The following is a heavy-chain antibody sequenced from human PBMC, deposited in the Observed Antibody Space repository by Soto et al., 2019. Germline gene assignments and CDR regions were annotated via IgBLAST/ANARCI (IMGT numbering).Heavy chain of an antibody. CDR3: ARGYYGSGSSHYYGMDV. V-gene: IGHV4-31*03. CDR1: GGSISSGGYY. D-gene: IGHD3-10*01. J-gene: IGHJ6*02. Sequence: PSETLSLTCTVSGGSISSGGYYWSWIRQHPGKGLEWIGYIYYSGSTYYNPSLKSRVTISVDTSKNQFSLKLSSVTAADTAVYYCARGYYGSGSSHYYGMDVWGQGTTVTVSS. CDR2: IYYSGST.